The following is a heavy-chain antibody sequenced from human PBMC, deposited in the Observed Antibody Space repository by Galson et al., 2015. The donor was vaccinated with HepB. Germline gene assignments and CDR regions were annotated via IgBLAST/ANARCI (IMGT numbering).Heavy chain of an antibody. D-gene: IGHD1-14*01. CDR3: ARNNRVYPSSGLDAFDI. V-gene: IGHV3-33*01. CDR2: IWYDGSNK. CDR1: GFTFSSYG. J-gene: IGHJ3*02. Sequence: SLRLSCAASGFTFSSYGMHWVRQAPGKGLEWVALIWYDGSNKYYADSVKGRFTISRDNSKNTLYLQMNSLRAEDTAVYYCARNNRVYPSSGLDAFDIWGQGTMVTVSS.